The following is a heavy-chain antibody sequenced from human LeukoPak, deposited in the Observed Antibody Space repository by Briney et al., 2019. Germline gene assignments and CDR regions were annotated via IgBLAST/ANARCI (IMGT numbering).Heavy chain of an antibody. V-gene: IGHV3-48*02. CDR3: ASTNAYYDSSDLT. CDR1: GFTFSSYS. Sequence: GGSLRLSCAASGFTFSSYSMNWVRQAPGKGLEWVSYISSSSSTIYYADSVKGRFTISRDNAKNSLYLQMNSLRDEDTAVYYCASTNAYYDSSDLTWGQGTLVTVSS. J-gene: IGHJ5*02. D-gene: IGHD3-22*01. CDR2: ISSSSSTI.